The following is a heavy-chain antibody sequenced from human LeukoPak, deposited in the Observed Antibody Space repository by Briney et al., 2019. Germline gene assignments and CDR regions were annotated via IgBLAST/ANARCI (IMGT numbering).Heavy chain of an antibody. Sequence: SETLSLTCTVSGGSISTYYWTWIRQPPGKGLEWIGYVFYSGSTNYNPSLKSRVTISVDTSKNQFSLKLSSVTAADTAVYYCARSPTGGATKDYFDYWGQGTLVTVSS. D-gene: IGHD1-26*01. CDR2: VFYSGST. V-gene: IGHV4-59*01. J-gene: IGHJ4*02. CDR1: GGSISTYY. CDR3: ARSPTGGATKDYFDY.